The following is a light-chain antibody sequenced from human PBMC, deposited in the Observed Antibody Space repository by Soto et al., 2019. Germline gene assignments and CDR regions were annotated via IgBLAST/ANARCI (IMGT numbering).Light chain of an antibody. V-gene: IGKV1-9*01. J-gene: IGKJ1*01. CDR3: QQRNSYPPWT. CDR2: AAS. Sequence: DIQLTQSPSFLSASVGDRVTITCRASQGISSYLSWYQQKPGKAPKLLIYAASTLQSAVPSRFSNRAYGREFTLDISRLQTEDFATYYCQQRNSYPPWTSGQRNKVETK. CDR1: QGISSY.